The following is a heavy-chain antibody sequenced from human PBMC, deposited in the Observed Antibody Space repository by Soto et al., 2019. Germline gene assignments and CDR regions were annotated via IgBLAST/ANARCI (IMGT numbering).Heavy chain of an antibody. D-gene: IGHD2-21*01. Sequence: AAVKVSCKASGYTFTSYYMNLVRQAPGQGLEWLGIINPSGGYTTYAQRFLGRVTMTSDTSTSTVHMELGSLTSEDTAVYYCARGGGIVVVIAPYDHWGQGTLVTVSS. CDR3: ARGGGIVVVIAPYDH. CDR1: GYTFTSYY. V-gene: IGHV1-46*03. J-gene: IGHJ4*02. CDR2: INPSGGYT.